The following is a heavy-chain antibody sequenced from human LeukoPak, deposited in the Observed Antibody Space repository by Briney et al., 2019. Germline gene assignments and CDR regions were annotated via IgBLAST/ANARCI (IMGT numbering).Heavy chain of an antibody. CDR3: ARGHHIGSWVFDY. D-gene: IGHD6-13*01. J-gene: IGHJ4*02. CDR2: TFNSSNWYN. CDR1: GDTVSSNSAS. Sequence: SQTLSLTCAMYGDTVSSNSASWNWIRHYPSSGLDWLGRTFNSSNWYNDYAVSVNSRITFNTDTSNNQFSLQLNSVTPEDTAVYYCARGHHIGSWVFDYWGQGTLVTVSS. V-gene: IGHV6-1*01.